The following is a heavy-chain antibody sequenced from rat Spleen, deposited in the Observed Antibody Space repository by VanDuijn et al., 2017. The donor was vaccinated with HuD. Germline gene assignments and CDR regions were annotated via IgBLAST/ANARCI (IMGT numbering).Heavy chain of an antibody. J-gene: IGHJ4*01. D-gene: IGHD1-2*01. V-gene: IGHV5-20*01. CDR3: TRPHSSLYVMDA. Sequence: EVQLVESDGVSVQPGKSLKLSCAASGFTFSDYYMAWVRQAPTKGLEWVATISYDGGRTYYRDSVKGRFTISRDNAKTTLYLQMNSLRSEDTATYYCTRPHSSLYVMDAWGQGASVTVSS. CDR2: ISYDGGRT. CDR1: GFTFSDYY.